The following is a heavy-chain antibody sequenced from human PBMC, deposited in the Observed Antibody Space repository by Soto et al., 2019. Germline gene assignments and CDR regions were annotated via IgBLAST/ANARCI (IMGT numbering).Heavy chain of an antibody. V-gene: IGHV3-33*06. CDR3: AKAMGGKWHRCEY. CDR2: IWYDGSNT. D-gene: IGHD5-12*01. J-gene: IGHJ4*01. CDR1: GFFLRDFG. Sequence: GGSLRLSCVASGFFLRDFGMHWVRQAPGKGLEWVSVIWYDGSNTYQGESVKGRFTMSRDISKNTLYLQMDSLRPEDTAFYYCAKAMGGKWHRCEYWGHETLATVAS.